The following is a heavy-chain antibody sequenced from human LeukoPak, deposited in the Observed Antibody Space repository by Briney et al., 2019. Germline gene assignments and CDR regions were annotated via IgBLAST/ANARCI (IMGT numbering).Heavy chain of an antibody. J-gene: IGHJ4*02. D-gene: IGHD6-19*01. CDR2: IYYSGST. CDR3: ARSSGWYGVDY. V-gene: IGHV4-59*05. CDR1: GGSISSYY. Sequence: SETLSLTCTVSGGSISSYYWSWIRQPPGKGLEWIGSIYYSGSTYYNPSLKSRVTISVDTSKNRFSLKLSSVTAADTAVYYCARSSGWYGVDYWGQGTLVTVSS.